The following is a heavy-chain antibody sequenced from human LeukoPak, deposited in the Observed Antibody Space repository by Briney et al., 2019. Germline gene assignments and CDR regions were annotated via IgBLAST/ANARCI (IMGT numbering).Heavy chain of an antibody. CDR1: GFTFSSYA. D-gene: IGHD6-19*01. Sequence: GRSLRLSCAASGFTFSSYAMHWVRQAPGKGLEWVAVISYDGSNKYYADSVKGRFTISRDNSKNTLYLQMNSLRAEDTAVYYCAKDRAGYSSGGGFDYWGQGTLVTVSS. V-gene: IGHV3-30*04. CDR3: AKDRAGYSSGGGFDY. J-gene: IGHJ4*02. CDR2: ISYDGSNK.